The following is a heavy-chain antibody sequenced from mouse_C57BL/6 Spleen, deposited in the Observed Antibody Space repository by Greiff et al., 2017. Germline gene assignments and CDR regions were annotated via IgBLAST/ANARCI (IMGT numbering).Heavy chain of an antibody. J-gene: IGHJ4*01. Sequence: VQLQQSGPELVKPGASVKIPCKASGYTFTDYNMDWVKQSHGKSLEWIGDINTNNGGTIYNQKFKGKGTLTVDKSTSTAYMELRSLTSEDTAVYYCARRVSKSAMDYWGQGTSVTVSS. CDR2: INTNNGGT. CDR3: ARRVSKSAMDY. CDR1: GYTFTDYN. D-gene: IGHD2-13*01. V-gene: IGHV1-18*01.